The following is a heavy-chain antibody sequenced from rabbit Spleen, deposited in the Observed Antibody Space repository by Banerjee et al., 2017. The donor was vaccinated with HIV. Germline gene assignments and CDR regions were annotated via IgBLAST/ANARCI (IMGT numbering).Heavy chain of an antibody. D-gene: IGHD6-1*01. V-gene: IGHV1S45*01. Sequence: QEQVVESGGGLVKPEGSLKLTCTASGFSFSGSHYMCWVRQAPGKGLEWIACIYAGSSGSTYYASWAKGRFTISKTSSTTVTLQMTSLTAADTATYFCARLGHADYPYAYGLKLWGPGTLVTVS. CDR3: ARLGHADYPYAYGLKL. J-gene: IGHJ4*01. CDR1: GFSFSGSHY. CDR2: IYAGSSGST.